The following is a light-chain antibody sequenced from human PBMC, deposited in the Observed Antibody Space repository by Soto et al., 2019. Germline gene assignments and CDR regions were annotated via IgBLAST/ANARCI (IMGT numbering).Light chain of an antibody. V-gene: IGKV1-5*03. Sequence: QMTQTPSTLSASVGDRVTIPFRASQSISSWLAWYQQKPGKAPKLLIYKASSLESGVPSRFGGSGSGTEFTLTISSLQPDDFATYYCQQYNSYWTFGQGTKVDIK. CDR2: KAS. CDR1: QSISSW. CDR3: QQYNSYWT. J-gene: IGKJ1*01.